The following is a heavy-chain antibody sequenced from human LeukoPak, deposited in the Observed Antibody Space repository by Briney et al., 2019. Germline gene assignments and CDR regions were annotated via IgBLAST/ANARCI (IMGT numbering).Heavy chain of an antibody. Sequence: GGSLRLSCAASGFTFSSYWMHWVRQAPGKGLVWVSRIQTDGSSTNYADSVKGRFTISRDDAKNSLYLQMNSLRAEDTAVYYCARDVLPSNYYDSSGYYGPFDYWGQGTLVTVSS. V-gene: IGHV3-74*01. CDR3: ARDVLPSNYYDSSGYYGPFDY. J-gene: IGHJ4*02. CDR1: GFTFSSYW. D-gene: IGHD3-22*01. CDR2: IQTDGSST.